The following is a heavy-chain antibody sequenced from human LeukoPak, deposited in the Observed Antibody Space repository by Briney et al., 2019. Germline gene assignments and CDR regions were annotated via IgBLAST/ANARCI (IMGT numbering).Heavy chain of an antibody. D-gene: IGHD4/OR15-4a*01. V-gene: IGHV3-53*01. CDR2: IYSNNT. Sequence: PGRSLRLSCAASGFIFSNYGMNWVRQAPGKGLEWVSFIYSNNTHYSDSVKGRFTISRDNSKNTLYLQMNSLRAEDTAVYYCARRAGAYSHPYDYWGQGTLVTVSS. CDR1: GFIFSNYG. CDR3: ARRAGAYSHPYDY. J-gene: IGHJ4*02.